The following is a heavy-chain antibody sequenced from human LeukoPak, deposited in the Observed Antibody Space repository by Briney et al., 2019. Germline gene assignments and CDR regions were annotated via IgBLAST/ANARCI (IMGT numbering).Heavy chain of an antibody. CDR2: ISAYNGNT. Sequence: ASVKVSCKASGYTFTSYGISWVRQAPGQGLEWMGWISAYNGNTNYAQKLQDRVTMTTDTSTSTAYMELRSLRSDDTAVYYCARDSCSGGSCYLDYWGQGTLVTVSS. CDR1: GYTFTSYG. J-gene: IGHJ4*02. D-gene: IGHD2-15*01. V-gene: IGHV1-18*01. CDR3: ARDSCSGGSCYLDY.